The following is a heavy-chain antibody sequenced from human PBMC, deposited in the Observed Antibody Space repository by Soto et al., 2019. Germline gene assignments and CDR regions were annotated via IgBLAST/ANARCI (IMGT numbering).Heavy chain of an antibody. CDR1: GFSLSTSGVG. J-gene: IGHJ4*02. CDR2: IYWDDDK. Sequence: QITLKESGPTLVKPTQTLTLTCTFSGFSLSTSGVGVGWIRQPPGKALEWLALIYWDDDKRYSPSLKSRLTITKHTSKTQVVLTMTNMDPVDTAIYYCAHTYYDFWSGYYTGMEFDYWGQGTLVTVSS. V-gene: IGHV2-5*02. D-gene: IGHD3-3*01. CDR3: AHTYYDFWSGYYTGMEFDY.